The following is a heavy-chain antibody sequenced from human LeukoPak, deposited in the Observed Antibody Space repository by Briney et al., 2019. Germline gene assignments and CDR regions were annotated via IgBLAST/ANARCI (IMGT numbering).Heavy chain of an antibody. CDR2: IYYSGST. CDR3: ARGGLLPGDGMDV. CDR1: GGSISSYY. J-gene: IGHJ6*02. Sequence: SAPLSLTCSVSGGSISSYYGSWIRQPPGKGLEWIGYIYYSGSTNYNPSLKSRVTISVDTSKNQFSLKLSSVTAADTAVHYCARGGLLPGDGMDVWGQGTTVTVSS. V-gene: IGHV4-59*01. D-gene: IGHD2-15*01.